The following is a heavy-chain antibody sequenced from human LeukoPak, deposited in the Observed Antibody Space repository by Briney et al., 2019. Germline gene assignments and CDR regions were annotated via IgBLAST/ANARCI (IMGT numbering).Heavy chain of an antibody. CDR3: ARDRAMVVGSSRYYDY. J-gene: IGHJ4*02. CDR1: GFSLTDYG. V-gene: IGHV3-33*01. CDR2: IWYDGSNK. D-gene: IGHD5-18*01. Sequence: GGSLRLSCAASGFSLTDYGMHWVRQAPGKGLEWVSLIWYDGSNKYYADSVKGRFTISKDNSKNTLYLQMNSLRAEDTALYYCARDRAMVVGSSRYYDYWGQGTLVTVSS.